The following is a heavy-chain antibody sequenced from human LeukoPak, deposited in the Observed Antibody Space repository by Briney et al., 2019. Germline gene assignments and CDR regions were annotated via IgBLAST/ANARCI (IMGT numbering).Heavy chain of an antibody. Sequence: GESLKISCKGSGYSFTSYWIAWVRQLPGKGLEWMGIIYPGDSDISYSPSFQGQVTISADKSISTAYLQWSSLKPSDTAIYYCTRPTLDLGDPIDYWGQGTLVTVSS. D-gene: IGHD4-17*01. CDR1: GYSFTSYW. CDR2: IYPGDSDI. CDR3: TRPTLDLGDPIDY. V-gene: IGHV5-51*01. J-gene: IGHJ4*02.